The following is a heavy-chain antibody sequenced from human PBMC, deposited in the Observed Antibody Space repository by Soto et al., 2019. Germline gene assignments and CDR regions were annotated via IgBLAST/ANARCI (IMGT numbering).Heavy chain of an antibody. D-gene: IGHD2-15*01. Sequence: QVQLEQSGAEVKKPGSSVKVSCKASGGTFSSYAISWVRQAPGQGLEWMGGIIPIFGTANYAQKFQGRVTITADESTSTAYMELSSLRSEDTAVYYCARSIVVVVAATKYYYYGMDVWGQGTTVTVSS. J-gene: IGHJ6*02. CDR1: GGTFSSYA. V-gene: IGHV1-69*01. CDR3: ARSIVVVVAATKYYYYGMDV. CDR2: IIPIFGTA.